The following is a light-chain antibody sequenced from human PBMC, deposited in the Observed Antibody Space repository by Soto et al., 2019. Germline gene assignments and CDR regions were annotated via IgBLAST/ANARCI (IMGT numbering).Light chain of an antibody. J-gene: IGKJ5*01. CDR1: QGISRY. V-gene: IGKV1-12*01. CDR2: AAS. Sequence: IPLTQSPSSLSASVGDSVTIPCRASQGISRYLAWYQQKPGRAPKLLIYAASSLQSGVPSRFSGSGSGTDFTLTISSLQPEDFATYYCQQANSFPITLGQGTRLEIK. CDR3: QQANSFPIT.